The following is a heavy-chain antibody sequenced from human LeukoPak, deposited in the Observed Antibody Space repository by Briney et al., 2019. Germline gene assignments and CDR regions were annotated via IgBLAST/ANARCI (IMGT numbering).Heavy chain of an antibody. CDR3: ARGSWQQQLVRFPFDY. CDR1: GFTFSSYW. CDR2: MKQDGSEK. Sequence: GGSLRLSCAASGFTFSSYWMSWVRQAPGKGLEWVANMKQDGSEKYYVDSVKGRFTISRDNAKNSLYLQMNSLRAEDTAVYYCARGSWQQQLVRFPFDYWGQGTLVTVSS. V-gene: IGHV3-7*01. J-gene: IGHJ4*02. D-gene: IGHD6-13*01.